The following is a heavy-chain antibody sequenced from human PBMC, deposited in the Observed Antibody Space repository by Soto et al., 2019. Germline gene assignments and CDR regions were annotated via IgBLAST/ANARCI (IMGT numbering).Heavy chain of an antibody. CDR2: IYSGGST. CDR3: ARDTYYYDSSGYYPPSYYYYGMDV. D-gene: IGHD3-22*01. Sequence: EVQLVESGGGLIQPGGSLRLSCAASGFTVSSNYMSWVRQAPGKGLEWVSVIYSGGSTYYADSVKGRFTISRDNSKNTLYLQMNSLRAEDTAVYYCARDTYYYDSSGYYPPSYYYYGMDVWGQGTTVTVSS. V-gene: IGHV3-53*01. J-gene: IGHJ6*02. CDR1: GFTVSSNY.